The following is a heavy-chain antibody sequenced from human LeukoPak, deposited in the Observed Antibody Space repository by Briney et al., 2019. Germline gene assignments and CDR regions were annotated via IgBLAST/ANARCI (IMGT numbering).Heavy chain of an antibody. Sequence: PGGSLRLSCAASGFIFSSYAMRWVRQDPGKGLEWVSAISGSGGSTYYADSVKGRFTISRDNSKNTLYLQMNSLRAEDTAVYYCAKDLVGAQNYWGQGTLVTVSS. V-gene: IGHV3-23*01. J-gene: IGHJ4*02. CDR3: AKDLVGAQNY. CDR2: ISGSGGST. CDR1: GFIFSSYA. D-gene: IGHD1-26*01.